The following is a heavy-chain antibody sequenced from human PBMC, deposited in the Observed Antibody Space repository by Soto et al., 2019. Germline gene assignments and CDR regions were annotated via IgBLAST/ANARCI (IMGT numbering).Heavy chain of an antibody. D-gene: IGHD3-10*01. CDR3: ARGFGQFTY. Sequence: EVQLLESGGGLVQPGGSLRLSCGVSGFTFNDFEMNWVRQAPGKGLEWLAYIDGSGSTKKYADSVRGRFNISRDNPNNSLFLQMSSLRAPDPAIYNCARGFGQFTYWGQGTLVSVSS. J-gene: IGHJ4*02. V-gene: IGHV3-48*03. CDR2: IDGSGSTK. CDR1: GFTFNDFE.